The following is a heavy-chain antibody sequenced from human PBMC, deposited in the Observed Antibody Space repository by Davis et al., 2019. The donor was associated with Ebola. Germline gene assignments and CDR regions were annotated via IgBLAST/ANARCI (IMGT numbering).Heavy chain of an antibody. CDR3: ARDLYYYDSSGYHRGSFDY. CDR2: ISFRSNTI. Sequence: GESLKISCAVSGFTFSSYSMSWVRQAPGKGLEWIAYISFRSNTISYADSVKGRFTVSRDNANNSLYLQLNSLRAEDTAVYYCARDLYYYDSSGYHRGSFDYWGQGTLVTVSS. D-gene: IGHD3-22*01. CDR1: GFTFSSYS. V-gene: IGHV3-48*01. J-gene: IGHJ4*02.